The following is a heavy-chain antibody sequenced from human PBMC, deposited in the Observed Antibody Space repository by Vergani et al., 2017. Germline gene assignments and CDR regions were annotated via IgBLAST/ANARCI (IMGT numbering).Heavy chain of an antibody. D-gene: IGHD3-22*01. J-gene: IGHJ4*02. CDR2: ISWDGGSI. CDR1: GFTFDDYA. V-gene: IGHV3-43D*03. Sequence: EVQLVESGGGLVQPGGSLRLSCAASGFTFDDYAMHWVRQAPGKGLEWVSLISWDGGSIYYADSVKGRFTISRDNSKNSLYLQMNSLRAEDTALYYCAKGRGRSGYYYDSARLSGLDYWGQGTLVTVSS. CDR3: AKGRGRSGYYYDSARLSGLDY.